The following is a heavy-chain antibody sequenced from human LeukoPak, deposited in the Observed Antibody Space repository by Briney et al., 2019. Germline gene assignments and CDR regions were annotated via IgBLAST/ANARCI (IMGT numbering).Heavy chain of an antibody. CDR1: GFTFSSYA. J-gene: IGHJ4*02. V-gene: IGHV3-30-3*01. CDR3: ARDPSSSWYFDY. D-gene: IGHD6-13*01. Sequence: PGGSLRLSCAASGFTFSSYAMHWVRQAPGKGLEWVAVISYDGSNKYYADSVKGRFTISRDNSKNTLYLQMSSLRAEDTAVYYCARDPSSSWYFDYWGQGTLVTVSS. CDR2: ISYDGSNK.